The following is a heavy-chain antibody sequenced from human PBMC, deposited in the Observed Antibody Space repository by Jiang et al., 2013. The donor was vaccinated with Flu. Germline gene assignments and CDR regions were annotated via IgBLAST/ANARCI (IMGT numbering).Heavy chain of an antibody. J-gene: IGHJ4*02. V-gene: IGHV1-18*01. CDR2: ISAYNGDT. Sequence: SGAEVKKPGASVKVSCKASGYTFTTYFISWVRQAPGQGLEWMGWISAYNGDTKYAQKVQDRVTMTTDTSTSTAYMELRSLRSDDTAVYYCARDLGGYCSSTSCHTGAVTTGTFFDYWGQGTLVTVSS. CDR3: ARDLGGYCSSTSCHTGAVTTGTFFDY. D-gene: IGHD2-2*01. CDR1: GYTFTTYF.